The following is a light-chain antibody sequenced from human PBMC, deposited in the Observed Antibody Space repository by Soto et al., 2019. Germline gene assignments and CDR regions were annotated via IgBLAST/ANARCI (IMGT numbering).Light chain of an antibody. Sequence: QSVLTQPASVSGSPGQSITISCTGTSSDVGSYNYVSWYQQHPGKAPKLMIFEVTNRPSGVSHRFSGSKSGNTASLTISGLQAEDEAHYYCSSYTRSSTWVFGGGTQLTVL. V-gene: IGLV2-14*01. J-gene: IGLJ3*02. CDR2: EVT. CDR3: SSYTRSSTWV. CDR1: SSDVGSYNY.